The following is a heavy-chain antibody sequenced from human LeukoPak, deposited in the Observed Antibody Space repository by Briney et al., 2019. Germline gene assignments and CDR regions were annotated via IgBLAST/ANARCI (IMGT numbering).Heavy chain of an antibody. D-gene: IGHD6-19*01. V-gene: IGHV4-34*01. Sequence: KPSETLSLTCTVSGGSINISYWSWIRQPPGKGLEWIGEINHSGSTNYNPSLKSRVTISVDTSKNQFSLRLSSVTAADTAVYYCARVLEGSSGQHWYFDLWGRGTLVTVSS. CDR3: ARVLEGSSGQHWYFDL. CDR2: INHSGST. J-gene: IGHJ2*01. CDR1: GGSINISY.